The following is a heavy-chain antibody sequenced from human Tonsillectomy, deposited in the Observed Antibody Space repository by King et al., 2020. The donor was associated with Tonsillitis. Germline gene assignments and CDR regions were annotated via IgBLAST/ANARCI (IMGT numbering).Heavy chain of an antibody. CDR3: ARKGYSGSYYFDY. D-gene: IGHD1-26*01. V-gene: IGHV3-64*01. J-gene: IGHJ4*02. CDR1: GFPFSSYA. CDR2: ISSKGGST. Sequence: VQLVESGGGLVQPGGSVRLSCAASGFPFSSYAMHWVRQAPGRGLAYVSAISSKGGSTYYANSVEGRFTTSRDKSKNTLYLQLGGLRAEDMSVYYCARKGYSGSYYFDYWGQGTLVTVSS.